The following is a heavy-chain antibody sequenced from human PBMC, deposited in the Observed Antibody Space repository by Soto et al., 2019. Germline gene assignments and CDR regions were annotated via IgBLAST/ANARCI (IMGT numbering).Heavy chain of an antibody. CDR3: GRSVFP. J-gene: IGHJ5*02. CDR1: GGSISSYY. CDR2: IYYSGST. V-gene: IGHV4-59*12. Sequence: SETLSLTCTVSGGSISSYYWSWIRQPPGKGLEWIGYIYYSGSTYYNPSLKSRVTISVDTSKNQFSLKLSSVTAADTAIYYCGRSVFPWGQGTLVTVSS.